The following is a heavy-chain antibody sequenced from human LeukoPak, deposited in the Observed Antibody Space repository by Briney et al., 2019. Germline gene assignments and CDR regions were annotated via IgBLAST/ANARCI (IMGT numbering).Heavy chain of an antibody. D-gene: IGHD6-19*01. J-gene: IGHJ4*02. CDR3: ARDHSSGWYSDYFDY. CDR1: GFTFSSYG. CDR2: IWYDGSNK. Sequence: GGSLRLSCAASGFTFSSYGMHWVRQAPGKGLEWVTVIWYDGSNKYYADSVKGRFTISRDNSKNPLYLQMNSLRAEDTAVYYCARDHSSGWYSDYFDYWGQGTLVTVSS. V-gene: IGHV3-33*01.